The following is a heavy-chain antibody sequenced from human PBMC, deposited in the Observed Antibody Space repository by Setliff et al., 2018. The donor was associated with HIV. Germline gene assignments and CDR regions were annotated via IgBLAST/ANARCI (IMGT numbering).Heavy chain of an antibody. CDR3: ARNPCSGGSCPDAFDI. V-gene: IGHV4-61*01. Sequence: PSETLSLTCTVSGGSVSSGSYYWSWIRQPPGKGLEWIGYIYYSGSTKHNPSLKSRVTISVDTSKNQFSLKLSSVTAADTAVYYCARNPCSGGSCPDAFDIWGQGTMVTVSS. CDR2: IYYSGST. J-gene: IGHJ3*02. CDR1: GGSVSSGSYY. D-gene: IGHD2-15*01.